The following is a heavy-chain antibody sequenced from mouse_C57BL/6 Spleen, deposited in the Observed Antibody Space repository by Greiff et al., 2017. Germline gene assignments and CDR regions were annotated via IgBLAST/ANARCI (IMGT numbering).Heavy chain of an antibody. CDR3: ARPYYSNDNGGYAMDY. J-gene: IGHJ4*01. Sequence: QVQLQQPGAELVRPGTSVKLSCKASGYTFTSYWMPWVKQRPGQGLEWIGVIDPSDSYTNYNQKFKGKATLTVDTSSSTDYMQLSSLTSEDSAVYDCARPYYSNDNGGYAMDYWGQGTSVTVSS. CDR1: GYTFTSYW. D-gene: IGHD2-5*01. V-gene: IGHV1-59*01. CDR2: IDPSDSYT.